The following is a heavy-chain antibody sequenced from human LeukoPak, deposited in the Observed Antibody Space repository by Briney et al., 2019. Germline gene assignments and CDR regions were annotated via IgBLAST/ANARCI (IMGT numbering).Heavy chain of an antibody. CDR2: IKETGREL. D-gene: IGHD2-21*01. CDR3: ARNPAYDYSDY. CDR1: GFNFNDYW. V-gene: IGHV3-7*01. J-gene: IGHJ4*01. Sequence: PGGSLRLSCVASGFNFNDYWMSWVRQAPGKGLEWVANIKETGRELYYMDSVKGRFTISRDNTRNSLYLQMTSLRAEDTALYYCARNPAYDYSDYWGQGTLVTVS.